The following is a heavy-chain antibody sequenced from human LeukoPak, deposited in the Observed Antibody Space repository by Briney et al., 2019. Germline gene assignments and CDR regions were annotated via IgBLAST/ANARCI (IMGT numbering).Heavy chain of an antibody. CDR2: IYWDDDK. V-gene: IGHV2-5*02. J-gene: IGHJ4*02. CDR3: AHSLYYYGSGSLGYFDY. CDR1: GFSLSTSGVG. Sequence: SGPTLVNPTQTLTLTCTLSGFSLSTSGVGVGWIRQPPGKALEWLALIYWDDDKRYSPSLKSRLTITKDTSKNQVVLTMTNMDPVDTATYYCAHSLYYYGSGSLGYFDYWGQGTLVTVSS. D-gene: IGHD3-10*01.